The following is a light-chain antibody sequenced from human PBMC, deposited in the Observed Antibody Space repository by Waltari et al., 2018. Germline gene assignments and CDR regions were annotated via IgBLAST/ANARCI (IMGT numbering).Light chain of an antibody. CDR2: EDD. CDR3: QSYDSSDLWV. CDR1: SGSIASNY. V-gene: IGLV6-57*01. J-gene: IGLJ3*02. Sequence: NFMLTQPHSVSESPGKTVTISCTRSSGSIASNYVPWYQQRPGSSPTPVIFEDDQRPSGVPDRFSGSIDSSSTSASLTIAGLKTEDEADYYCQSYDSSDLWVFGGGTRLTVL.